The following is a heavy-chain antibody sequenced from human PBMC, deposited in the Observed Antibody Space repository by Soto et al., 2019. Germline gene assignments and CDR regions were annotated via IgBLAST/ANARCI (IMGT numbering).Heavy chain of an antibody. V-gene: IGHV1-2*02. CDR2: ITPNSGGT. J-gene: IGHJ4*02. CDR3: AKATTNGGWFNHFDS. D-gene: IGHD6-19*01. CDR1: GYSFTAYQ. Sequence: GAVKGSCKDSGYSFTAYQMHWVRQSPGQGLEWMGWITPNSGGTYYADSVKGRFTISRDNSMETLFLQMNSLTADDTAVYYFAKATTNGGWFNHFDSWGQGAMLPVSS.